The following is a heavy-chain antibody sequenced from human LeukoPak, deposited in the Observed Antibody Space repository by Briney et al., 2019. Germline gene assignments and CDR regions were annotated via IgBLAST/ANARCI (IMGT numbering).Heavy chain of an antibody. D-gene: IGHD5-18*01. CDR3: ARGGYSYGPYPFDY. CDR1: GGSISSYY. J-gene: IGHJ4*02. V-gene: IGHV4-59*01. CDR2: IYHSGGA. Sequence: SETLSLTCTVSGGSISSYYWSWIRQPPGKGLEWIGYIYHSGGANYNPSLKSRVTISVDTSKNQFSLRLDSVTAADTAVYYCARGGYSYGPYPFDYWGQGTLVSVSS.